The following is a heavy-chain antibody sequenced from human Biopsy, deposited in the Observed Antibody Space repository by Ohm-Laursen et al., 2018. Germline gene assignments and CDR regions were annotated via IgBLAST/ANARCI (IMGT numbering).Heavy chain of an antibody. D-gene: IGHD3-10*01. J-gene: IGHJ4*02. V-gene: IGHV3-11*01. CDR2: ISGSGTTI. CDR3: ARDGAGSYHDY. Sequence: SLRLSCAAPGFTFSDYYMSWIRQAPGKGLEWLSYISGSGTTIFYADSVKGRFTVSRDNAKNSLYLQMISLTVEDTAVYYCARDGAGSYHDYWGQGTLVTVSS. CDR1: GFTFSDYY.